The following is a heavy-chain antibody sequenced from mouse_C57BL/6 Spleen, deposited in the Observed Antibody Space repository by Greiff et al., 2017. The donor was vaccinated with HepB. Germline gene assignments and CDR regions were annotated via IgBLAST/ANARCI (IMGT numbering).Heavy chain of an antibody. CDR3: AIDSSGYLAWFAY. J-gene: IGHJ3*01. V-gene: IGHV1-82*01. D-gene: IGHD3-2*02. Sequence: QVQLQQSGPELVKPGASVKISCKASGYAFSSSWMNWVKQRPGKGLEWIGRIYPGDGDTNYNGKFKGKATLTADKSSSTAYMQLSSLTSEDSAVYFCAIDSSGYLAWFAYRGQGTLVTVSA. CDR2: IYPGDGDT. CDR1: GYAFSSSW.